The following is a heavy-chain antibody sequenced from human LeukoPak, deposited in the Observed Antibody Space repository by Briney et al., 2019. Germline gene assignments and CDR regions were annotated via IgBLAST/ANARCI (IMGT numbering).Heavy chain of an antibody. CDR3: THYYGSGLFDY. Sequence: PGGSLRLSCAASGFTFSNAWMSWVRQAPGKGLEWVGRIKSKTDGGTIDYAAPVKGRFTISRDESRNTLYLQMNSLKTEDRAVYYCTHYYGSGLFDYWGQGTLVTVSS. J-gene: IGHJ4*02. CDR1: GFTFSNAW. V-gene: IGHV3-15*01. D-gene: IGHD3-10*01. CDR2: IKSKTDGGTI.